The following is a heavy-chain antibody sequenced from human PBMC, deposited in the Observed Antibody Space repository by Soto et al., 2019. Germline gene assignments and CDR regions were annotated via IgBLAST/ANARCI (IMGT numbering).Heavy chain of an antibody. Sequence: ASVKVSCKASGYTFTSYAMHWVRQAPGQRLEWMGWINAGNGNTKYSQKFQGRVTITRDTSASTAYMELSSLRSEDTAVYYCARGGSSGYYRTPDDYWGQGTLVTSPQ. CDR2: INAGNGNT. V-gene: IGHV1-3*01. CDR3: ARGGSSGYYRTPDDY. D-gene: IGHD3-22*01. CDR1: GYTFTSYA. J-gene: IGHJ4*02.